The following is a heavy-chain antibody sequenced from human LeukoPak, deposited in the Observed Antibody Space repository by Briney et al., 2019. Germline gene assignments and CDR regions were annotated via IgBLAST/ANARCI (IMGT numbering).Heavy chain of an antibody. CDR1: GYTFTGYY. CDR2: INPNSGGT. D-gene: IGHD3-22*01. CDR3: ARVPDSSGYYYFGY. Sequence: ASVKVSCKASGYTFTGYYMHWVRQAPGQGLEWMGWINPNSGGTNYAQKFQGGVTMTRDTSISTAYMELSRLRSDETAVYYCARVPDSSGYYYFGYWGQGTLVTVSS. J-gene: IGHJ4*02. V-gene: IGHV1-2*02.